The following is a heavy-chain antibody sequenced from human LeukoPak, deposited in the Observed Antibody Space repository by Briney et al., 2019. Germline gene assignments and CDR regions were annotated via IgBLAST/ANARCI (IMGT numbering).Heavy chain of an antibody. D-gene: IGHD4-17*01. CDR3: ARDPNGDYIGAFDF. Sequence: GGSLRLSCAGSGFTFSNYALIWVRQAPGRGLEWVSAIKGSGSFTKYADSVTGRFTISRDNSKNMLYLQMSSLTADDTAIYYCARDPNGDYIGAFDFGGQGTMVAVSS. V-gene: IGHV3-23*01. CDR2: IKGSGSFT. J-gene: IGHJ3*01. CDR1: GFTFSNYA.